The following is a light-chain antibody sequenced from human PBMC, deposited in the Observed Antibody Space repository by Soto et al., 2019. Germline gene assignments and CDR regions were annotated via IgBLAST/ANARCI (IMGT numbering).Light chain of an antibody. CDR3: MVQLGSGLWV. V-gene: IGLV8-61*01. J-gene: IGLJ3*02. Sequence: QTVVTQEPSFSVSPGRTVTLTCGLSSGSVSTSYYPSWYQQTPGQAPRTLIYNTNTRSSGVPARFSGSILGNKAALTITGAQAGGESDYYCMVQLGSGLWVFGGGTKLTVL. CDR2: NTN. CDR1: SGSVSTSYY.